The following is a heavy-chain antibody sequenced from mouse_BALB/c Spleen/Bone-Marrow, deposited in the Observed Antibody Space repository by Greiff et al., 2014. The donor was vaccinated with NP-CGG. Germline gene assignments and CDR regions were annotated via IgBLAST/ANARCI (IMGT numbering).Heavy chain of an antibody. CDR1: GFTFSRYG. J-gene: IGHJ4*01. D-gene: IGHD2-1*01. Sequence: EVQGVESGGDLVKPGGSLKLSCAASGFTFSRYGMSWVRQTPDKRLEWVANISSGGSYTYYPESVKGRFTISRDNAKNTLYLHMSSLKSEDTAMYYCARQYGNLGVMDYWGQGTSVTVSS. CDR2: ISSGGSYT. CDR3: ARQYGNLGVMDY. V-gene: IGHV5-6*01.